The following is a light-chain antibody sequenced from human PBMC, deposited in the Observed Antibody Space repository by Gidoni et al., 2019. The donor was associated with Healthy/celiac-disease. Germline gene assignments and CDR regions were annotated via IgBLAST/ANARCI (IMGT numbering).Light chain of an antibody. V-gene: IGKV1-39*01. CDR2: AAS. Sequence: DIQMTQYPSYLSASVGDRVTITCRASQSISSYLNWYQQKPGKAPKLLIYAASSLQSGVPSRFSGSGSGTDFTLTISSLQPEDFATYYCQQSYSTLWTFGQGTKVEIK. CDR1: QSISSY. CDR3: QQSYSTLWT. J-gene: IGKJ1*01.